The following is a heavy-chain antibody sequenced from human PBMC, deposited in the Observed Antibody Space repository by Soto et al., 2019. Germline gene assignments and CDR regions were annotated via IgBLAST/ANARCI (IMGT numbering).Heavy chain of an antibody. Sequence: DVQLVESGGGLTQPGESLRLSCAAFGLTVSGKKYVAWVRQAPGKGLEWVSALYDVDGTYYADSVKGRFTTSRDSSKTTVYLQMNGLRPDDTAVYYCASWHEREHAYDVWGQGTTVTVSS. V-gene: IGHV3-53*01. CDR2: LYDVDGT. D-gene: IGHD1-1*01. J-gene: IGHJ3*01. CDR3: ASWHEREHAYDV. CDR1: GLTVSGKKY.